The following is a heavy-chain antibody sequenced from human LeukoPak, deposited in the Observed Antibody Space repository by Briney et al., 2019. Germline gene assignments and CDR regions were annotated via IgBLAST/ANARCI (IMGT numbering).Heavy chain of an antibody. D-gene: IGHD6-13*01. V-gene: IGHV3-48*03. CDR3: ARVSSWDPYFDY. Sequence: GASLRLSCAASGFTFSSYEMNWVRQAPGKGLEWVSYISSSGSTIYYADSVKGRFTISRDNAKNSLYLQMNSLRAEDTAVYYCARVSSWDPYFDYWGQGTLVTVSS. CDR1: GFTFSSYE. CDR2: ISSSGSTI. J-gene: IGHJ4*02.